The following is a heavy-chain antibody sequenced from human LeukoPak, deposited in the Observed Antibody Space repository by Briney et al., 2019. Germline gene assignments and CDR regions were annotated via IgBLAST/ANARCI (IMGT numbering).Heavy chain of an antibody. CDR1: GGSFSGYY. CDR2: INHSGST. J-gene: IGHJ4*02. D-gene: IGHD2-2*01. V-gene: IGHV4-34*01. CDR3: ARGREELVVPAYYFDY. Sequence: KTSETLSLTCAVYGGSFSGYYWSWIRQPPGKGLEWIGEINHSGSTNYNPSLKSRVTISVDTSKNQFSLKLSSVTAADTAVYYRARGREELVVPAYYFDYWGQGTLVTVSS.